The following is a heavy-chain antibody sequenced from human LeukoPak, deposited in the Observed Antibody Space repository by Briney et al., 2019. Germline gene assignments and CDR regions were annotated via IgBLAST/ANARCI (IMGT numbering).Heavy chain of an antibody. CDR1: GGSISSGGYY. Sequence: SETLSLTCTVSGGSISSGGYYWSWIRQHPGKGLEWIGYIYYSGSTYYNPSLKSRVTISVDTSKNQFSLKLSSVTAADTAVYYCARGKVGPRPIRLTTGTQTPHGTRARPKGHYFDYWGQGTLVTVSS. V-gene: IGHV4-31*03. J-gene: IGHJ4*02. D-gene: IGHD1-1*01. CDR2: IYYSGST. CDR3: ARGKVGPRPIRLTTGTQTPHGTRARPKGHYFDY.